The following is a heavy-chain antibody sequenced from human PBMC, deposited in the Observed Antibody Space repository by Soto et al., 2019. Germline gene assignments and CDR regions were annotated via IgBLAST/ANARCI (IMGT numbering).Heavy chain of an antibody. CDR1: GFTFSSYG. CDR3: ARDGGIAVAGTDYYYYGMDV. CDR2: IWYDGSNK. J-gene: IGHJ6*02. Sequence: GGSLRLSCAASGFTFSSYGMHWVRQAPGKGLEWVAVIWYDGSNKYYADSVKGRFTISRDNSKNTLYLQMNSLRAEDTAVYYCARDGGIAVAGTDYYYYGMDVWGQGTTVTVSS. V-gene: IGHV3-33*01. D-gene: IGHD6-19*01.